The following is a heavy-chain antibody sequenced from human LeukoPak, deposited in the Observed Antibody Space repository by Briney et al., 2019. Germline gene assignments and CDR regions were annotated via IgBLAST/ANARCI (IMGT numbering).Heavy chain of an antibody. Sequence: PGGSLRLSCAASGFTFSSYRMNWVRQAPGKGLEWVSSISSSSSYIYYADSVKGRFTISRDNAKNSLYLQMNSLRAEDTAVYYCAREMIVEIDYWGQGTLVTVSS. J-gene: IGHJ4*02. CDR1: GFTFSSYR. V-gene: IGHV3-21*01. CDR2: ISSSSSYI. D-gene: IGHD3-22*01. CDR3: AREMIVEIDY.